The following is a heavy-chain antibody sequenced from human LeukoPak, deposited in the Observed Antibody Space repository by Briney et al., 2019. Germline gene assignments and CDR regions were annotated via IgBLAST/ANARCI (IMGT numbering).Heavy chain of an antibody. CDR3: ARSPFYYYGMDV. Sequence: GGSLRLSCAASGFTFSNYAMSWVRQAPGKGLEWVSGISGSGGSTYYADSVKGRFTISRDNSKNTLYLQMNSLRAEDTAVYYCARSPFYYYGMDVWGQGTTVTVS. D-gene: IGHD4-17*01. V-gene: IGHV3-23*01. CDR1: GFTFSNYA. J-gene: IGHJ6*02. CDR2: ISGSGGST.